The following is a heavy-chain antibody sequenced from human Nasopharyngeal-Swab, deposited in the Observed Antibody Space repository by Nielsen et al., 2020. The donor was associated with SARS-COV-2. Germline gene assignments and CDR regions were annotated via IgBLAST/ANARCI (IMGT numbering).Heavy chain of an antibody. Sequence: GGFLRLSCAASGSGFSYYEMNWVRQAPGKGLEWISYISTTTATIYYADSVKGRFTISRDNAKNSLYLQMNSLRAEDTAVYYCAREVPYSGHDDAFDIWGQGTMVTVSA. J-gene: IGHJ3*02. D-gene: IGHD5-12*01. CDR2: ISTTTATI. CDR3: AREVPYSGHDDAFDI. V-gene: IGHV3-48*03. CDR1: GSGFSYYE.